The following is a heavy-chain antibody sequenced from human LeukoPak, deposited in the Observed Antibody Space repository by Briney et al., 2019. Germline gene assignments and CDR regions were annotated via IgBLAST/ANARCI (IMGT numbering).Heavy chain of an antibody. Sequence: SETLSLTCAVYGGSFSGYYWSWIRQPPGKGLEWIGEINHSGSTNYNPSLKSRVTISLDTSKNQFSLNLSSVTAADTAVYFCARAPAGDYFDYWGQGTLVTVSS. D-gene: IGHD2-2*01. CDR2: INHSGST. CDR3: ARAPAGDYFDY. J-gene: IGHJ4*02. CDR1: GGSFSGYY. V-gene: IGHV4-34*01.